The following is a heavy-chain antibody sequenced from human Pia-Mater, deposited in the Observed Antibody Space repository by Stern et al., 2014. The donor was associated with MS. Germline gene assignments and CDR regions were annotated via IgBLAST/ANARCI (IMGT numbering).Heavy chain of an antibody. Sequence: VQLVQSGGGVVQPGRSLRLSCAASGFTFSSYAMHWVRQAPGKGLEWVAVISYDGSHKYYAASVQGRFTISSDNSQKTLYLQMNSLRAEDPAVYFWARGPETRWLFNRGYFDYWGQGTLVTVSS. CDR2: ISYDGSHK. CDR1: GFTFSSYA. J-gene: IGHJ4*02. D-gene: IGHD5-24*01. V-gene: IGHV3-30-3*01. CDR3: ARGPETRWLFNRGYFDY.